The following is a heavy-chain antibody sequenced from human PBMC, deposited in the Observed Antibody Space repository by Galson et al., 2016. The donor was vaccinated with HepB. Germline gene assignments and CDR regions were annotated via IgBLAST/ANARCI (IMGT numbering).Heavy chain of an antibody. CDR3: AKGPTGYYYYGMDV. D-gene: IGHD1-14*01. CDR2: IGGSGGSI. J-gene: IGHJ6*02. V-gene: IGHV3-23*01. Sequence: SLRLSCAASGFTFGSYAMTWVRQAPGKGLEWVSGIGGSGGSINYADSVKGRLTISRDNPKNTLYLQMNNRRAEDTAVYYCAKGPTGYYYYGMDVWGQGTTVTVSS. CDR1: GFTFGSYA.